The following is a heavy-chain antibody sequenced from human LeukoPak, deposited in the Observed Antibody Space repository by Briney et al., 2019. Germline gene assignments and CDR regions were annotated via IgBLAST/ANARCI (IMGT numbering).Heavy chain of an antibody. CDR3: ARGPSPYDLDY. V-gene: IGHV1-46*04. J-gene: IGHJ4*02. D-gene: IGHD3-22*01. CDR1: GYTFTSHF. CDR2: INPGGGST. Sequence: PEASVKVSCKASGYTFTSHFMHWVRQAPGEGLEWMGIINPGGGSTSYAQRLQGRVTLTRDTSTSTAYTELSSLRSEDTAVYYCARGPSPYDLDYWGQGTLVTVSS.